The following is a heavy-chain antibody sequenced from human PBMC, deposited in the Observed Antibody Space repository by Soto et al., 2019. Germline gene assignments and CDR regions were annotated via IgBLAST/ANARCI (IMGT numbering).Heavy chain of an antibody. D-gene: IGHD3-22*01. CDR2: ISYDGSNK. CDR1: GFTFSSYG. V-gene: IGHV3-30*18. Sequence: PGGSLRLSCAASGFTFSSYGMHWVRQAPGKGLEWVAVISYDGSNKYYADSVKGRFTISRDNSKNTLYLQMNSLRAEDTAVYYCAKGHWDSSGYLYYYYGMDVWGQGTTVTVSS. J-gene: IGHJ6*02. CDR3: AKGHWDSSGYLYYYYGMDV.